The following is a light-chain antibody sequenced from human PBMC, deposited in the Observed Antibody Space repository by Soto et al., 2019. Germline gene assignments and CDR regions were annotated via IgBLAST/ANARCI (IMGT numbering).Light chain of an antibody. J-gene: IGLJ3*02. V-gene: IGLV1-40*01. CDR3: QSYDISLRGWV. Sequence: QSVLTQPPSVSGAPGQRVTISCTGSSSNIGAGYDVHWYQQLPGTAPKLLIYGNSNRPSGVPDRFSGSKSGTSASLAITGLQAEDEADYYCQSYDISLRGWVFGGGTQLTVL. CDR2: GNS. CDR1: SSNIGAGYD.